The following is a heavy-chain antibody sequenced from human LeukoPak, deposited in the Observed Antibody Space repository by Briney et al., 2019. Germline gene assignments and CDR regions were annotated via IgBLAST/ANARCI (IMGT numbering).Heavy chain of an antibody. Sequence: ASVKVSCKASGYTFTSYAMHWVRQAPGQRLEWMGWINAGNGNTKYSQKFQGRVTITRDTSASTAYMELSSLRSEDTAVYYCARDLMERAGAYINSDYWGQGTLVTVSS. V-gene: IGHV1-3*01. J-gene: IGHJ4*02. CDR2: INAGNGNT. D-gene: IGHD6-19*01. CDR3: ARDLMERAGAYINSDY. CDR1: GYTFTSYA.